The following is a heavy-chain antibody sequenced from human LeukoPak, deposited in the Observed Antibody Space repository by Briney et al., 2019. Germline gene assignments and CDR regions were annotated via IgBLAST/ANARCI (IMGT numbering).Heavy chain of an antibody. D-gene: IGHD2-2*01. V-gene: IGHV1-2*02. CDR2: INPNSGGT. Sequence: ASVKVSCKASGYTFTGYYMHWVRQAPGQGLEWMGWINPNSGGTNYAQKFQGRVTMTRDTSISTAYMELSRLRSDDTAVYYCARDGCWRYCSSTSCRGFDPWGQGTLVTVSS. CDR1: GYTFTGYY. J-gene: IGHJ5*02. CDR3: ARDGCWRYCSSTSCRGFDP.